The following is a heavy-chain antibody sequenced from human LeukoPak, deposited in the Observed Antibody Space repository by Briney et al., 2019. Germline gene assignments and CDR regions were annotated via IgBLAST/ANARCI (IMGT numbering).Heavy chain of an antibody. V-gene: IGHV4-34*01. CDR1: GGSFSGYY. CDR3: ARDPTAMVPYYYYYGMDV. Sequence: SETLSLTCAVYGGSFSGYYWSWIRQPPGKGLEWIGEINHSGSTNYNPSLKSRVTISVDTSKNQFSLKLSSVTAADTAVYYCARDPTAMVPYYYYYGMDVWGQGTTVTVSS. CDR2: INHSGST. J-gene: IGHJ6*02. D-gene: IGHD5-18*01.